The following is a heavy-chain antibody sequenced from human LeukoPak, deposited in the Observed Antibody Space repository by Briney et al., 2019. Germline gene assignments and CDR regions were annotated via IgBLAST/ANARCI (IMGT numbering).Heavy chain of an antibody. CDR3: ARGLYDSSGYYQFDY. CDR1: GGSISSSNW. V-gene: IGHV4-4*02. Sequence: SETLSLTCAVSGGSISSSNWWSWVRQPPGKGLEWIGEIYHSGSTNYNPSLKSRVTISVDKSKNQFSLKLSSVTAADTAVYYCARGLYDSSGYYQFDYWGQGTLVTVSS. J-gene: IGHJ4*02. D-gene: IGHD3-22*01. CDR2: IYHSGST.